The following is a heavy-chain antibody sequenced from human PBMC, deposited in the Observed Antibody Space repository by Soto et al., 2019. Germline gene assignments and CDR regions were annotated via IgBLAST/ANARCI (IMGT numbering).Heavy chain of an antibody. Sequence: SETLPLTCTVSGGSISSYYWSWIRQPPGKGLEWIGYIYYSGSTNYNPSLKSRVTISVDTSKNQFSLKLSSVTAADTAVYYCARGDSSGWDFDYWGQGTLVTVSS. J-gene: IGHJ4*02. CDR1: GGSISSYY. CDR3: ARGDSSGWDFDY. D-gene: IGHD6-19*01. CDR2: IYYSGST. V-gene: IGHV4-59*08.